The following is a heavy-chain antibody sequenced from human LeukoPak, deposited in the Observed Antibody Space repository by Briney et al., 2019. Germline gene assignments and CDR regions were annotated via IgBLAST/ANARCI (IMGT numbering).Heavy chain of an antibody. Sequence: GGSLRLSCAASGFTFSSYAMSWVRQAPGKGLEWVSAISGSGGSTYYADSVKGRFTISRDNSKNTLYLQMNSLRAEDTAVYYCAKGYCSSTSCPTDYWGQGTLVTVSS. D-gene: IGHD2-2*01. CDR2: ISGSGGST. J-gene: IGHJ4*02. CDR3: AKGYCSSTSCPTDY. V-gene: IGHV3-23*01. CDR1: GFTFSSYA.